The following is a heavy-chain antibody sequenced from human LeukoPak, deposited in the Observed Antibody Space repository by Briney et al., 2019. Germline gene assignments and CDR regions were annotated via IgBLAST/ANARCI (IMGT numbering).Heavy chain of an antibody. CDR2: ISSSTTYI. D-gene: IGHD1-26*01. Sequence: GGSLRLSCAASGFTFDGFSINWVRQAPGKGLEWVASISSSTTYIYYAGSVKGRFTTSRDNAKNLVYLEMNSLRAEDTAVYFCARVPGEMGATLAYLDYWGQGTLVIVSS. CDR1: GFTFDGFS. V-gene: IGHV3-21*01. CDR3: ARVPGEMGATLAYLDY. J-gene: IGHJ4*02.